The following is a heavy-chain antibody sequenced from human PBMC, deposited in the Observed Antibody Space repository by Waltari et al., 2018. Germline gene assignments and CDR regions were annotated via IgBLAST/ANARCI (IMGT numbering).Heavy chain of an antibody. CDR3: ARVLYRYYYDSSGYYEL. Sequence: QVQLVQSGAEVKKPGSSVKVSCKASGGTFSSYAISWGRQAPGQGLEWMGGIIPSFGTANYAQKFQGRVTITADESTSTAYMELSSLRSEDTAVYYCARVLYRYYYDSSGYYELWGQGTLVTVSS. D-gene: IGHD3-22*01. V-gene: IGHV1-69*12. J-gene: IGHJ4*02. CDR2: IIPSFGTA. CDR1: GGTFSSYA.